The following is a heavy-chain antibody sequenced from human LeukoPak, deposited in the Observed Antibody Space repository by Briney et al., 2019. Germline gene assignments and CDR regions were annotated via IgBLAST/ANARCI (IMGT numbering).Heavy chain of an antibody. CDR2: INPSGGST. D-gene: IGHD3-9*01. V-gene: IGHV1-46*01. J-gene: IGHJ6*02. CDR1: GYTFTGYY. Sequence: ASVKVSCTASGYTFTGYYMHWVRQAPGQGLEWMGIINPSGGSTSYAQKFQGRVTMTRDTSTSTVYMELSSLRSEDTAVYYCARTSGYYDILTGYRSDPYYYYYGMDVWGQGTTVTVSS. CDR3: ARTSGYYDILTGYRSDPYYYYYGMDV.